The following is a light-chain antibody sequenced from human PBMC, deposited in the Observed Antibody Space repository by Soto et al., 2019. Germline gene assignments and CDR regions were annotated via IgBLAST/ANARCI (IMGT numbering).Light chain of an antibody. Sequence: DIVLTQSPLSLPVTPGEPASISCRSSQSLLHSNGYNYLDWYLQKPGQSPQLLIYLGSNRSSGVPDRFSGSVSGTDLTLKISRVEAEDVGVYYCMQAIQSPRTFGQGTKVEFK. CDR3: MQAIQSPRT. V-gene: IGKV2-28*01. J-gene: IGKJ1*01. CDR1: QSLLHSNGYNY. CDR2: LGS.